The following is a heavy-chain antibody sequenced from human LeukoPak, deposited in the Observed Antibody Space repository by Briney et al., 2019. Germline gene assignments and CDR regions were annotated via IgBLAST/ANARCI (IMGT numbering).Heavy chain of an antibody. CDR1: GFTFSSYA. V-gene: IGHV3-23*01. D-gene: IGHD3-10*01. CDR2: ISGSGGST. J-gene: IGHJ5*02. CDR3: ARGNYYGSGTYFSPGFDP. Sequence: GGSLRLSCAASGFTFSSYAMSWVRQAPGKGLEWVSAISGSGGSTYYADSVKGRFTISRDNSKNTLYLQMNSLRADDTAVYYCARGNYYGSGTYFSPGFDPWGQGTLVTVSS.